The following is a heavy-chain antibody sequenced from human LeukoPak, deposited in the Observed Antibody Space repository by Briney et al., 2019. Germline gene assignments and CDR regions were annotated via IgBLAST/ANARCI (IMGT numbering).Heavy chain of an antibody. CDR3: ARDSPGYLAYDS. CDR2: IKEDGSAT. CDR1: GFPFSTYW. V-gene: IGHV3-7*04. J-gene: IGHJ4*02. Sequence: GGSLRLSCAASGFPFSTYWMTWVRQAPGKGPEWVANIKEDGSATYYVDSVKGRFTISRDNAKKSLYLQMNSLRAEDTAVYYCARDSPGYLAYDSWGQGTLVTVSS. D-gene: IGHD1-1*01.